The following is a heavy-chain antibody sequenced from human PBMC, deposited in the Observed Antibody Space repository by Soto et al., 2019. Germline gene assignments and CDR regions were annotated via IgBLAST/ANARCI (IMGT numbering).Heavy chain of an antibody. CDR3: ARAAATIFGVVIGSNWYFDL. CDR1: GGTFSSYA. Sequence: VKVSCKASGGTFSSYAISWVRQAPGQGLEWMGGIIPIFGTANYAQKFQGRVTITADKSTSTAYMELSSLRSEDTAVYYCARAAATIFGVVIGSNWYFDLWGRGTLVTVSS. CDR2: IIPIFGTA. V-gene: IGHV1-69*06. J-gene: IGHJ2*01. D-gene: IGHD3-3*01.